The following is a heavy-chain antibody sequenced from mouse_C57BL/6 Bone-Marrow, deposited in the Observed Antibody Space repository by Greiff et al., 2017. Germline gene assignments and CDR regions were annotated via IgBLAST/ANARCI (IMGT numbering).Heavy chain of an antibody. CDR3: ARDGSSYNYAMDY. CDR1: GYTFTSYW. Sequence: QVQLKQPGAELVMPGASVKLSCKASGYTFTSYWMHWVKQRPGQGLEWIGEIDPSDSYTNYNQKFKGKSTLTVDKSSSTAYMQLSSLTSEASAVXYCARDGSSYNYAMDYWGQGTSVTVSS. CDR2: IDPSDSYT. V-gene: IGHV1-69*01. D-gene: IGHD1-1*01. J-gene: IGHJ4*01.